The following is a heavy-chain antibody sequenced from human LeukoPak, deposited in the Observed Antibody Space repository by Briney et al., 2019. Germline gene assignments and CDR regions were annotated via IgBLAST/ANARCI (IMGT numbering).Heavy chain of an antibody. CDR3: VKTGQRSYAEAFDS. CDR1: GFSPNNYA. V-gene: IGHV3-33*03. Sequence: GGSLRLSCAASGFSPNNYAMHWVRQAPGKGLEWVAVIWHDGLNKFYADSLKGRFTISRDFSKNTLYLQMSSLTAEDTAVYYCVKTGQRSYAEAFDSWGQGTMVSVS. D-gene: IGHD3-16*01. J-gene: IGHJ4*02. CDR2: IWHDGLNK.